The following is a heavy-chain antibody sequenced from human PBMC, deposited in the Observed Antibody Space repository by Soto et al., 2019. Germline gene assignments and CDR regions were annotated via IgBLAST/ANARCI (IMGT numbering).Heavy chain of an antibody. V-gene: IGHV1-46*01. CDR1: GDTFTDYY. CDR2: VNPSGGHT. J-gene: IGHJ4*02. D-gene: IGHD2-21*02. Sequence: QVQLMQSGAEVKKPGASVKGSCKASGDTFTDYYIHWVRQAPGQGLAWMGTVNPSGGHTTYAQHFLGRVTMTRDTSTSTLYMELTSLTSDDTAIYYCARGGHVVVVTAALDYWGQGTLVTVSS. CDR3: ARGGHVVVVTAALDY.